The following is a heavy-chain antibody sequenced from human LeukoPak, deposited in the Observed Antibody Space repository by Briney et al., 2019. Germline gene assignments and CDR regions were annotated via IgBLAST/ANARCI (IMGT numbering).Heavy chain of an antibody. D-gene: IGHD6-13*01. CDR3: ARIGYSTSWANFDY. CDR1: GFTFRYYG. CDR2: IRTDGGEK. V-gene: IGHV3-30*02. J-gene: IGHJ4*02. Sequence: GGSLRLSCAASGFTFRYYGMHWVRQAPGKGLEWVASIRTDGGEKYHADSVQGRFSISRGNSKNTLYLQMDSLRAEDTALYYCARIGYSTSWANFDYWGQGTLVTVSS.